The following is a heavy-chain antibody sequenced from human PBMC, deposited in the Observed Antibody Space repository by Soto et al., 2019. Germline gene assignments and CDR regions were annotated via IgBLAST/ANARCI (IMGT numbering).Heavy chain of an antibody. CDR3: ARGGRSGTRNQNFDF. CDR1: GFTFSTYW. CDR2: IKEDGSEE. V-gene: IGHV3-7*01. J-gene: IGHJ4*02. Sequence: VQLAESGGGLVQPGGSLRLSCAASGFTFSTYWMSWVRQAPGKGLEWVANIKEDGSEEDYVDSVKGRFTISRDNAKNSVYVQMTSLRAEDTAVYYCARGGRSGTRNQNFDFWGQGTLVTVSS. D-gene: IGHD2-2*01.